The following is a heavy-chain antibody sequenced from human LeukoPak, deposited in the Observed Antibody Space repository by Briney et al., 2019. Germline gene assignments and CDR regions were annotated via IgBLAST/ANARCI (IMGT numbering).Heavy chain of an antibody. Sequence: SETLSLTCAVYGGSFSGYYWSWIRQPPGKGLEWIGEINHSGSTNYNPSLKSRVTISVDTSKNQFSLKLSSVTAADTAVYYCAREPSYCSSTSCLNWFDPWGQRTLVTVSS. V-gene: IGHV4-34*01. D-gene: IGHD2-2*01. CDR1: GGSFSGYY. CDR3: AREPSYCSSTSCLNWFDP. J-gene: IGHJ5*02. CDR2: INHSGST.